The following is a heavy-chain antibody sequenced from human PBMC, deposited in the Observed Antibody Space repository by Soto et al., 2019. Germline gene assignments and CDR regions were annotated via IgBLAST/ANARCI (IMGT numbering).Heavy chain of an antibody. CDR3: AKDKVPVVVTAPFDY. D-gene: IGHD2-21*02. Sequence: QVQLVESGGGVVQPGRSLGLSCAASGFTFSSYGMHWVRQAPGKGLEWVAVISYDGSNKYYADSVKGRFTISRDNSKNTLYLQMNSLRAEDTAVYYCAKDKVPVVVTAPFDYWGQGTLVTVSS. V-gene: IGHV3-30*18. CDR1: GFTFSSYG. CDR2: ISYDGSNK. J-gene: IGHJ4*02.